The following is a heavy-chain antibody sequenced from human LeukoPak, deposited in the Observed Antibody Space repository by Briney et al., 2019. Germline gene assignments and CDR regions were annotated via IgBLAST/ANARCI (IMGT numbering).Heavy chain of an antibody. CDR1: GFTFSHYW. CDR3: ARDETGGYFEN. J-gene: IGHJ4*02. Sequence: PGGSLRLSCATSGFTFSHYWMSWVRQAPGKGLEWVANINLDGSKKYYVDSVKGRFTISRDNAQNSLYLQMNSLRVEGTAVYYCARDETGGYFENWGQGTLVTVSS. D-gene: IGHD3-10*01. CDR2: INLDGSKK. V-gene: IGHV3-7*01.